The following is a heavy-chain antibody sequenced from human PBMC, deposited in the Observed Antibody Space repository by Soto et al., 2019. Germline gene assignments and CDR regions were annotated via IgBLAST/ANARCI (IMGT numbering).Heavy chain of an antibody. CDR3: ARQTVHYYDSSGYPRRDAFDI. V-gene: IGHV5-51*01. J-gene: IGHJ3*02. Sequence: GESLKISCKGSGYSFTSYWIGWVRQMPGKGLEWMGIIYPGDSDTRYSPSFQGQVTISADKSISTAYLQWSSLKASDTAMYYCARQTVHYYDSSGYPRRDAFDIWGQGTTVTVSS. D-gene: IGHD3-22*01. CDR2: IYPGDSDT. CDR1: GYSFTSYW.